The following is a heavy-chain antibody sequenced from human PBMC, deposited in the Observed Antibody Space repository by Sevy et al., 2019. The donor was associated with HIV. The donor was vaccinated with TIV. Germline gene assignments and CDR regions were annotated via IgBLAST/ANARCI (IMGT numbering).Heavy chain of an antibody. V-gene: IGHV3-21*01. CDR1: GITFSYYS. CDR3: ARDRDGSGSSGGYGMDV. CDR2: ISSSSSNI. Sequence: GGSLRLSCVGSGITFSYYSMNWVRQAPGKGLEWVSSISSSSSNIYYADSVKGRFTISRDNAKKSLDLQMNSLRAEDTAVYYCARDRDGSGSSGGYGMDVWGQGTTVTVSS. D-gene: IGHD3-10*01. J-gene: IGHJ6*02.